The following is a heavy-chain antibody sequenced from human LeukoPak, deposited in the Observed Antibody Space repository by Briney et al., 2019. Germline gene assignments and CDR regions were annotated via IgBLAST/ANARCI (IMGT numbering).Heavy chain of an antibody. J-gene: IGHJ6*02. D-gene: IGHD2-2*02. CDR1: GFTFSDYY. Sequence: GGSLRLSCAASGFTFSDYYMSWIRQAPGKGLEWVSYISSSGSTIYYADSVRGRFTISRDNAKNSLYLQMNSLRAEDTAVYYCAKRAKDIVVVPAAISWGQGTTVTVSS. CDR2: ISSSGSTI. V-gene: IGHV3-11*01. CDR3: AKRAKDIVVVPAAIS.